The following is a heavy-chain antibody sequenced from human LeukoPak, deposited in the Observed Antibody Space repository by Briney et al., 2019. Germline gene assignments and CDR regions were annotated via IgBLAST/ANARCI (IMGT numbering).Heavy chain of an antibody. V-gene: IGHV3-74*01. J-gene: IGHJ4*02. CDR3: ARVYCTTNTCYHYFDY. D-gene: IGHD2-8*01. CDR2: ISTDGTST. CDR1: GFTFSNHW. Sequence: SGGSLRLSCAASGFTFSNHWMHWIRQVPGNGLVWLSRISTDGTSTSYADSVKGRFTISRDNAKNTLYLQMDSLRADDTAVYYCARVYCTTNTCYHYFDYWGQGTQVTVSS.